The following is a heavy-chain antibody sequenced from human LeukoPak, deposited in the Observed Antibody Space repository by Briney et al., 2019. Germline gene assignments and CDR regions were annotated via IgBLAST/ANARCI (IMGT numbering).Heavy chain of an antibody. CDR2: MNPNSGRT. CDR1: GYTFTSYD. V-gene: IGHV1-8*01. D-gene: IGHD5-12*01. CDR3: ARGPIRLRYMFVY. Sequence: ASVKVSCTASGYTFTSYDINWVRQAPGQGLEWMGWMNPNSGRTGYAQKFQGRVTMTRNTSISTACMELSSLRSEDTAVYYCARGPIRLRYMFVYWGQGTLVTVSS. J-gene: IGHJ4*02.